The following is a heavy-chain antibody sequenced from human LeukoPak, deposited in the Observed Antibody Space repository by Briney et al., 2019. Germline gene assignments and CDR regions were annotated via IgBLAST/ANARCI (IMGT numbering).Heavy chain of an antibody. V-gene: IGHV1-2*02. J-gene: IGHJ6*03. Sequence: GASVKGSWKSSGYTFTGYYMHWVRQAPGQRLEWMGWINPNSGGTNYAQKFQGRVTMTRDTSISTAYMELSRLRSDDTAVYYCARRGYSNYDSYYYYYYMDVWGKGTTVTVSS. CDR3: ARRGYSNYDSYYYYYYMDV. CDR1: GYTFTGYY. CDR2: INPNSGGT. D-gene: IGHD4-11*01.